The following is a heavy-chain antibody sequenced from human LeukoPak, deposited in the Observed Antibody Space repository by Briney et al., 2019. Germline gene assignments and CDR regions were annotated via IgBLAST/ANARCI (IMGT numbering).Heavy chain of an antibody. D-gene: IGHD3-16*01. CDR2: IYYSGST. V-gene: IGHV4-59*01. CDR1: GGSMSSYY. J-gene: IGHJ4*02. Sequence: SETLSLTCTVSGGSMSSYYWSWIRQPPGKGLEWIGYIYYSGSTNYNPSLKSRVTISVDTSKNQFTLKLSSVTAADTAVYYCARGRYGWLPFGYWGQGTLVTVSS. CDR3: ARGRYGWLPFGY.